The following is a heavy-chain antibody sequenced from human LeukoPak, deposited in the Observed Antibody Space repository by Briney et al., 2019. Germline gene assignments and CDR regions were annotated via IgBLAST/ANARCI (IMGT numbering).Heavy chain of an antibody. V-gene: IGHV1-2*02. Sequence: ASVKVSCKASGYTFTSYYMHWVRQAPGQGLEWMGIINPSGGSTNYAQKFQGRVTMTRDTSISTAYMELSRLRSDDTAVYYCARDNTIAWGQGTTVTVSS. CDR1: GYTFTSYY. J-gene: IGHJ6*02. CDR3: ARDNTIA. CDR2: INPSGGST. D-gene: IGHD2-21*01.